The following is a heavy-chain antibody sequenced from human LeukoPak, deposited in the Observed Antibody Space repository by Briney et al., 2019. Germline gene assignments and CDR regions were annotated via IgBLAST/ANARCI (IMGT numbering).Heavy chain of an antibody. CDR3: AKTRGYSNSWYDY. D-gene: IGHD6-13*01. CDR2: ITGGAGST. J-gene: IGHJ4*02. Sequence: GGSLRLPCAASGFTFSSYAMSWVRQAPGKGLEWVSGITGGAGSTYYADSVKGRFTISRDNSNNTLYLQMNSLRAEDTAVYYCAKTRGYSNSWYDYWGQGALVTVSS. V-gene: IGHV3-23*01. CDR1: GFTFSSYA.